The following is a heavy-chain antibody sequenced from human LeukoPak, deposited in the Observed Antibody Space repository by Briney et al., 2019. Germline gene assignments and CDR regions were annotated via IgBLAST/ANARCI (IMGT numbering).Heavy chain of an antibody. J-gene: IGHJ5*02. Sequence: TSETLSLTCAVYGGSFRGYYWSWIRQPPGKGLEWIGEINHSGSTNYNPSLKSRVTQSVGTSKNQFLLRLGPVTAADTAVYYCARKKIAVAGTRLFDPWGQGTLVTVSS. CDR2: INHSGST. D-gene: IGHD6-19*01. V-gene: IGHV4-34*01. CDR3: ARKKIAVAGTRLFDP. CDR1: GGSFRGYY.